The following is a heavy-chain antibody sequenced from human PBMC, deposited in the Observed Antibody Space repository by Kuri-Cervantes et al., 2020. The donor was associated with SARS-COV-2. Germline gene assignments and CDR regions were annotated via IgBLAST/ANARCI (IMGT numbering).Heavy chain of an antibody. CDR2: ISYDGNNK. D-gene: IGHD2-8*01. V-gene: IGHV3-30-3*01. CDR3: AKDHVGVLDS. Sequence: GESLKISCAASGFDFSRSAMHWVRQAPGKGLEWVAVISYDGNNKNCTASGKGRFTISRDNSRNTLYLQMRSLRTEDTAFYYCAKDHVGVLDSWGQGALVTVSS. J-gene: IGHJ4*02. CDR1: GFDFSRSA.